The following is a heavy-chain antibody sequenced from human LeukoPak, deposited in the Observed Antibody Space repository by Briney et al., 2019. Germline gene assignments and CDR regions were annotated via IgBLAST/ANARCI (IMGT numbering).Heavy chain of an antibody. CDR2: IYYSGST. Sequence: SETLSLTCSVSGGSITNNNDYWGWIRQPPGKGLEWIGSIYYSGSTYYNPSLKSPVTISVDTSKNEFSLKVSSMTAADTAVYYCARDRWGGTTYGYFDYWGQGTLVTVSS. CDR3: ARDRWGGTTYGYFDY. D-gene: IGHD2/OR15-2a*01. J-gene: IGHJ4*02. V-gene: IGHV4-39*07. CDR1: GGSITNNNDY.